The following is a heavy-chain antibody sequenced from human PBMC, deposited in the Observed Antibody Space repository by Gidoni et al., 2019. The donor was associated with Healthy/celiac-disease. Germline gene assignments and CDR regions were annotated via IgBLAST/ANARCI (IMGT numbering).Heavy chain of an antibody. Sequence: QVQLQESGPGLVKPSETLSLTCTVSGGSISSYYWSWIRQPAGKGLEWIGRIYTSGSTNYNPSLKSRVTMSVDTSKNQFSLKLSSVTAADTAVYYCARDLVPPDYDFWSGPDYWGQGTLVTVSS. J-gene: IGHJ4*02. CDR3: ARDLVPPDYDFWSGPDY. D-gene: IGHD3-3*01. CDR1: GGSISSYY. CDR2: IYTSGST. V-gene: IGHV4-4*07.